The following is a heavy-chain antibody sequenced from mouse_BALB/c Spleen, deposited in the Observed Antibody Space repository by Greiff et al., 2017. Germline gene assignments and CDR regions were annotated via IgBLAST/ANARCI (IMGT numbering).Heavy chain of an antibody. Sequence: QVQLKESGPGLVQPSQSLSITCTVSGFSLTSYGVHWVRQSPGKGLEWLGVIWSGGSTDYHAAFISRLSISTDNSKSQVFFKMNSLQANDTAIYYCARVYYGNDPLYFDVWGAGTTVTVSA. CDR3: ARVYYGNDPLYFDV. V-gene: IGHV2-2*02. CDR1: GFSLTSYG. J-gene: IGHJ1*01. CDR2: IWSGGST. D-gene: IGHD2-1*01.